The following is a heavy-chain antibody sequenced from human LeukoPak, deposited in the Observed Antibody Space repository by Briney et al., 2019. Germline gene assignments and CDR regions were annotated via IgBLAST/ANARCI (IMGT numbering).Heavy chain of an antibody. CDR1: GYTFTTYD. CDR2: MNPNSANT. J-gene: IGHJ4*02. CDR3: ARARLVRGPVTPLYYFDY. Sequence: GASVKVSCKASGYTFTTYDINWVRQATGQGLEWMGWMNPNSANTGYAQKFQGRVTITRNTSISTAYMELNSLRSDDTAVYYCARARLVRGPVTPLYYFDYWAREYWSPSPQ. D-gene: IGHD2-8*02. V-gene: IGHV1-8*01.